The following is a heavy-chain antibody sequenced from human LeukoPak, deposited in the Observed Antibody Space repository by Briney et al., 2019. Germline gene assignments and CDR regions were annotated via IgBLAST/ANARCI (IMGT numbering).Heavy chain of an antibody. CDR1: GDSVSSNSAA. CDR3: ARVPHIVGATSRYYYYYGMDV. D-gene: IGHD1-26*01. V-gene: IGHV6-1*01. J-gene: IGHJ6*02. Sequence: SQTLSLTCAISGDSVSSNSAAWNWIRQSPSRGLEWLGRTYYRSKWYNDYAVSVKSRITINPDTSKNQFSLQLNSVTPEDTAVYYCARVPHIVGATSRYYYYYGMDVWGQGTTVTVSS. CDR2: TYYRSKWYN.